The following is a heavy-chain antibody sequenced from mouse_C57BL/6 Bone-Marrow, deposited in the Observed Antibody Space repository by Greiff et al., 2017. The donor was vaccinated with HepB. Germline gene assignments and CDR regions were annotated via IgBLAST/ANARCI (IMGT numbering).Heavy chain of an antibody. Sequence: EVQLQQSGGGLVQPGGSLKLSCAASGFTFSDYYMYWVRQTPEKRLEWVAYISNGGGSTYYPDTVKGRFTISRDNAKNNLYLQMSRLKSEDTAMYYCARRPPYGNYWYFDVWGTGTTVTVSS. V-gene: IGHV5-12*01. J-gene: IGHJ1*03. CDR1: GFTFSDYY. CDR3: ARRPPYGNYWYFDV. CDR2: ISNGGGST. D-gene: IGHD2-1*01.